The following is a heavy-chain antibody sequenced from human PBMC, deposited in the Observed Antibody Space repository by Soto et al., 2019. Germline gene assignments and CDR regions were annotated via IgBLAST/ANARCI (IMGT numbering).Heavy chain of an antibody. D-gene: IGHD2-2*02. J-gene: IGHJ6*02. Sequence: VQLVQSGAEVKKPGESLRISCKGFAYSFTNYWISWVRQMPGKGLEWMGRIDPSDSYTKYSPSLQGHVTISLDKSISTAYLQWSSVRASDTAVYYCARHDCSSVSCYNFGMDVWGQGTTVTVSS. V-gene: IGHV5-10-1*03. CDR3: ARHDCSSVSCYNFGMDV. CDR2: IDPSDSYT. CDR1: AYSFTNYW.